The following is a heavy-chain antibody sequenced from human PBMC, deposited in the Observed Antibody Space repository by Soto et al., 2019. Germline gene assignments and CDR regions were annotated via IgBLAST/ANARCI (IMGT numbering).Heavy chain of an antibody. D-gene: IGHD6-25*01. CDR1: GGSISSSSYY. CDR3: ARRRADRKTHNWFDP. J-gene: IGHJ5*02. Sequence: QLQLQESGPGLVKPSETLSLTCTVSGGSISSSSYYWGWIRQPPGKGLEWIGSIYYSGSTYYNPSLKSRVTISVDTSKNQFSLKLSSVTAADTAVYYCARRRADRKTHNWFDPWGQGTLVTVSS. CDR2: IYYSGST. V-gene: IGHV4-39*01.